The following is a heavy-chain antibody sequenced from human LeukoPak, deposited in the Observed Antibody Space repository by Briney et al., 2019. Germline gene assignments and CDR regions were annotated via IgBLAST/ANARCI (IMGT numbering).Heavy chain of an antibody. CDR2: ISYDGSNK. J-gene: IGHJ5*02. CDR3: ARVYFYRYGDPTSAGEVFDP. D-gene: IGHD3-16*02. CDR1: GFTFSSYG. Sequence: RPGGSLRLSCAASGFTFSSYGMHRVRQALGKGLEWVAVISYDGSNKYYADSVKGRFTISRDNSKNTLYLQMNSLRAEDTAVYYCARVYFYRYGDPTSAGEVFDPWGQGTLVTVSS. V-gene: IGHV3-30*03.